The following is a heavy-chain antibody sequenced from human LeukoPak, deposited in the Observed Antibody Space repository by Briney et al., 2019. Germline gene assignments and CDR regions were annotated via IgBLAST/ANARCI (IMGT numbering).Heavy chain of an antibody. CDR2: IFHSGSS. J-gene: IGHJ4*02. Sequence: SETLSLTCTVSGGSISSYYWSWIRQPSGKGLEWIGYIFHSGSSYYNPSLKSRVTISVDTSKNQFSLKLSSVTAADTAVYCCARVRYASLDYWGQGTLVTVSS. D-gene: IGHD5-12*01. CDR3: ARVRYASLDY. CDR1: GGSISSYY. V-gene: IGHV4-59*12.